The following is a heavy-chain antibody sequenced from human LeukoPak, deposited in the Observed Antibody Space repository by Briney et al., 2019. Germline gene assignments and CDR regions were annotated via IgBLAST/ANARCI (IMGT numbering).Heavy chain of an antibody. CDR3: ARDGYNFACDY. Sequence: PGGSLRLSCAASGFTFSNHGMNWVRQAPGKGLDWVAFIRYDGTNKEYVDSVKGRFTVSRDNSKNTVYLHMNSLRAEDTAVYYCARDGYNFACDYWGQGSLVTVSS. J-gene: IGHJ4*02. D-gene: IGHD5-24*01. V-gene: IGHV3-30*02. CDR1: GFTFSNHG. CDR2: IRYDGTNK.